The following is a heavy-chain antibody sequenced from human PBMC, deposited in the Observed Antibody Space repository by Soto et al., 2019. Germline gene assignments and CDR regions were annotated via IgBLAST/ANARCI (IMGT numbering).Heavy chain of an antibody. CDR2: ITHRGST. J-gene: IGHJ4*02. D-gene: IGHD3-10*01. CDR3: ARGSTESYPGSRIFDF. Sequence: SETLSLTCAVSGGSFISYYCTFIRHPPEKGLEWIVEITHRGSTNYNPSLKSRVTMSVDTSKKTLYLQMTSLTAEDSAMYFCARGSTESYPGSRIFDFWGRGTLVTVSS. V-gene: IGHV4-34*01. CDR1: GGSFISYY.